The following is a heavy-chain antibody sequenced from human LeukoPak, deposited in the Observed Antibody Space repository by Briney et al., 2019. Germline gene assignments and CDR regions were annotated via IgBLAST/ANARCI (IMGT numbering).Heavy chain of an antibody. Sequence: GGSLRLSCAASGFTFSSYAMSWVRQAPGKGLEWVSAISGSGGSTYYADSVKGRFTISRDNSKNTLFLQMNSLRAEDSAVYYCAKGVNYYDSSGYYPYYFDYWGQGTLVTVSS. D-gene: IGHD3-22*01. CDR2: ISGSGGST. J-gene: IGHJ4*02. CDR3: AKGVNYYDSSGYYPYYFDY. CDR1: GFTFSSYA. V-gene: IGHV3-23*01.